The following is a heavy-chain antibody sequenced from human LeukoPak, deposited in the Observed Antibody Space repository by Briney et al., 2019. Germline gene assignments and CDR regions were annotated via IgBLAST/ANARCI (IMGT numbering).Heavy chain of an antibody. V-gene: IGHV1-3*03. CDR1: GYSFTNHD. CDR2: INPDNGNT. CDR3: ARDLVAAMGPAYYYYMDV. J-gene: IGHJ6*03. Sequence: GASVKVSCKASGYSFTNHDMHWVRQAPGQRLEWMGCINPDNGNTKYSQEFQGRVTITRDTSASTAYMELSSLRSEDTAVYYCARDLVAAMGPAYYYYMDVWGKGTTVTVSS. D-gene: IGHD5-18*01.